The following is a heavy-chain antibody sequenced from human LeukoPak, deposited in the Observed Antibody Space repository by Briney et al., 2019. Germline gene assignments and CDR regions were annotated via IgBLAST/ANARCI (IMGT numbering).Heavy chain of an antibody. CDR2: IYYSGST. J-gene: IGHJ4*02. CDR3: ARDMAWGGHYFDY. CDR1: GGSISSYY. D-gene: IGHD2-15*01. V-gene: IGHV4-59*01. Sequence: KPSETLSLTCTVSGGSISSYYWNWLRQPPGKGLEWIGYIYYSGSTKYNPSRKSRVTISVEKSKKQFALKMRSVTAADPAVYYCARDMAWGGHYFDYWGQGALVPVSS.